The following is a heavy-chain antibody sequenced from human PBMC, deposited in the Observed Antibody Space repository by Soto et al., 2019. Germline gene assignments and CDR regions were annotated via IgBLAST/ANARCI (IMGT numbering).Heavy chain of an antibody. V-gene: IGHV3-48*01. D-gene: IGHD6-13*01. CDR1: GFTFSSYS. CDR3: ARGDSSSWHQPYSWFAP. J-gene: IGHJ5*02. Sequence: GGSLRLSCAASGFTFSSYSMNWVRQAPGKGLEWVSYISSSSSTIYYADSVKGRFTISRDNAKNSLYLQMNSLRAEDTAVYYCARGDSSSWHQPYSWFAPWGQGTLVTVSS. CDR2: ISSSSSTI.